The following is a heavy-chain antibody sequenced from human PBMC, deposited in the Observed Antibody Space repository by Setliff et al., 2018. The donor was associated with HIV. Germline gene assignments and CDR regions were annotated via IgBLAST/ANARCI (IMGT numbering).Heavy chain of an antibody. V-gene: IGHV4-34*01. CDR3: ASRRGIEFYFDI. CDR1: GGSFSGYY. CDR2: IHHTGYM. D-gene: IGHD3-10*01. Sequence: LSLTCAVYGGSFSGYYWNWIRQPPGKGLEWIAEIHHTGYMNYNPSLKSRVTISVGSSYNHFSLKLSSVTAADTGVYYCASRRGIEFYFDIWGQGTPVTVSS. J-gene: IGHJ4*02.